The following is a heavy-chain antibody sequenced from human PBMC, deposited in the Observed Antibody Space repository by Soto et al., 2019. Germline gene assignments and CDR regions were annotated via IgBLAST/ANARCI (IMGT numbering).Heavy chain of an antibody. V-gene: IGHV4-59*01. D-gene: IGHD3-9*01. Sequence: SETLSLTCTVSGGSIISYYWSWILQPPGKGLEWIGYIYYSGSTNYNPSLKSRVTISVDTSKNQFSLKLSSVTAADTAVYYCARGVRYFDMSDWGQGTMVTVSS. CDR1: GGSIISYY. CDR3: ARGVRYFDMSD. CDR2: IYYSGST. J-gene: IGHJ3*01.